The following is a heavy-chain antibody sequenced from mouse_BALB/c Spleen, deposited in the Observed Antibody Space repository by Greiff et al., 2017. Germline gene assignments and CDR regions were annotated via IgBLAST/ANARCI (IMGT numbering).Heavy chain of an antibody. V-gene: IGHV5-6-4*01. CDR1: GFTFSSYT. Sequence: EVQGVESGGGLVKPGGSLKLSCAASGFTFSSYTMSWVRQTPEKRLEWVATISSGGSYTYYPDSVKGRFTISRDNAKNTLYLQMSSLKSEDTAMYYCTRDKGIYDGYAMDYWGQGTSVTVSS. CDR2: ISSGGSYT. J-gene: IGHJ4*01. D-gene: IGHD2-3*01. CDR3: TRDKGIYDGYAMDY.